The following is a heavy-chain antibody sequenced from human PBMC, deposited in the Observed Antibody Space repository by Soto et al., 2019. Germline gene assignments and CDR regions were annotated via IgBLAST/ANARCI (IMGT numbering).Heavy chain of an antibody. CDR1: GGTFSSYA. CDR3: ARVLSSGPAMRYYYGMEV. V-gene: IGHV1-69*13. J-gene: IGHJ6*02. CDR2: IIPIFGTA. Sequence: AASVNVSFKAAGGTFSSYAISWVRQAPGQWLELMGGIIPIFGTANYAHKFQGRVTITADESTSTAYMELSSLRYEDTAVYVCARVLSSGPAMRYYYGMEVWGQGTTVTVS. D-gene: IGHD5-18*01.